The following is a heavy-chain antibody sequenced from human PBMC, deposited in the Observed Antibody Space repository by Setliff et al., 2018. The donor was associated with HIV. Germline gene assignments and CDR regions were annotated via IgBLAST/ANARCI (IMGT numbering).Heavy chain of an antibody. J-gene: IGHJ2*01. D-gene: IGHD2-15*01. CDR1: GFTFSSYA. V-gene: IGHV3-23*01. CDR3: ARENRYCSGGSCDWYFDL. CDR2: ISGSGGYT. Sequence: GGSLRLSCAASGFTFSSYAMSWVRQAPGKGLEWVSAISGSGGYTYYADSVKGRFTISRDNSKNTLYLQMNSLRAEDTAVYYCARENRYCSGGSCDWYFDLWGRGTLVTVSS.